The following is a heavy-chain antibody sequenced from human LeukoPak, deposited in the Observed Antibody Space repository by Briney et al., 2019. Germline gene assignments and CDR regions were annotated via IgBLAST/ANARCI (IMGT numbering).Heavy chain of an antibody. CDR2: IYYSGST. CDR1: GGSISSYY. V-gene: IGHV4-59*01. Sequence: SETLSLTCTVSGGSISSYYWSWIRQPPGKGLEWIGYIYYSGSTNYNPSLKSRVAISVDTSKNQFSLKLSSATAADTAVYYCARGLAAAAVAGLDYWGQGTLVTVSS. D-gene: IGHD6-19*01. J-gene: IGHJ4*02. CDR3: ARGLAAAAVAGLDY.